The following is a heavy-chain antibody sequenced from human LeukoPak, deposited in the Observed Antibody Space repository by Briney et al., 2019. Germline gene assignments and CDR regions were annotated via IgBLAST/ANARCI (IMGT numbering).Heavy chain of an antibody. J-gene: IGHJ4*02. CDR2: INPNSGDT. V-gene: IGHV1-2*02. D-gene: IGHD1-26*01. CDR1: GYTFTSYA. Sequence: ASVKASCKASGYTFTSYAIHWVRQAPGQGLEWMGWINPNSGDTNYAQKFQGRVTMTRDTSISTAYMELSRLRSDDTAVYYCARDLVVGAATPSFDYWGQGTLVTVSS. CDR3: ARDLVVGAATPSFDY.